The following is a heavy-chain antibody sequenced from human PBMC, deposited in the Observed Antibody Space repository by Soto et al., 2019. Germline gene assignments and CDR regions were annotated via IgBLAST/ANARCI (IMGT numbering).Heavy chain of an antibody. V-gene: IGHV3-15*01. J-gene: IGHJ4*02. D-gene: IGHD2-2*01. CDR1: GFTFSNAW. CDR3: TTDPSVPAAALDY. CDR2: IKSKTDGGTT. Sequence: GGSLRLSCAASGFTFSNAWMSWVRQAPGKGLEWVGRIKSKTDGGTTDYAAPVKGRFTISRDDSKNTLYLQMNSLKTEDTAVYYCTTDPSVPAAALDYWGQGTLVTVSS.